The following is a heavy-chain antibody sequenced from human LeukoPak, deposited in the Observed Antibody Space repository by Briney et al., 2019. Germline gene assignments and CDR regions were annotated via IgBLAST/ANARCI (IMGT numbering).Heavy chain of an antibody. CDR3: ARVTGYMIEDYFDY. V-gene: IGHV4-59*11. D-gene: IGHD3-22*01. Sequence: SETLSLTCKVSSGSISSHYWSWMRQPPGKGLEWIGYIYYSGSTNYKPSLKSRVTISVETSKNQFSLKLRSVTAADTAVYYCARVTGYMIEDYFDYWGQGTLVTVSS. J-gene: IGHJ4*02. CDR1: SGSISSHY. CDR2: IYYSGST.